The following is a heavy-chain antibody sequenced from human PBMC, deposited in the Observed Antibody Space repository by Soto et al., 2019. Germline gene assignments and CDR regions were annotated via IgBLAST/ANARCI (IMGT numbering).Heavy chain of an antibody. Sequence: QVQLVESGGGVVQPGRSLRLSCAASGFTFSRYGMHWVRQAPGKGLEWVAVISYDGSKKYYADSVKGRFTISRDNSKNTLYLQMNSLRAEDTAVYYCAKADGTVTTFYFDYWGQGTRVTVSS. J-gene: IGHJ4*02. CDR2: ISYDGSKK. CDR1: GFTFSRYG. V-gene: IGHV3-30*18. D-gene: IGHD4-17*01. CDR3: AKADGTVTTFYFDY.